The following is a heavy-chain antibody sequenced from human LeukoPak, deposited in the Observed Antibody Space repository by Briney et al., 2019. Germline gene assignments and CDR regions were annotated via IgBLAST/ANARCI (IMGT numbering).Heavy chain of an antibody. CDR1: GFTFSSYA. V-gene: IGHV3-30-3*01. D-gene: IGHD3-10*01. J-gene: IGHJ4*02. CDR3: AKAIWVAATSSWFCLDY. Sequence: PGGSLRLSCAASGFTFSSYAMHWVRQAPGKGLEWVAVISYDGSNKYHADSVKGRFTISRDNSRNTLYLQMNSLRPEDTAVYYCAKAIWVAATSSWFCLDYWGQGTLVTVSS. CDR2: ISYDGSNK.